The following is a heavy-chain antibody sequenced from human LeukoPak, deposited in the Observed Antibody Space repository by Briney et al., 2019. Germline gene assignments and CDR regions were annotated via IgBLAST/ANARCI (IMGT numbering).Heavy chain of an antibody. J-gene: IGHJ4*02. CDR1: GGSISSGGYY. D-gene: IGHD6-19*01. V-gene: IGHV4-31*03. CDR3: ARDLIAVAGTGYFDY. Sequence: SQTLSLTCTVSGGSISSGGYYWSWIRQHPGKGLEWIGYIYYSGSTYYNPSLKSRVTISVDTSKNQFSLKLSSVTAADTAVYYCARDLIAVAGTGYFDYWGQGTLVTVSS. CDR2: IYYSGST.